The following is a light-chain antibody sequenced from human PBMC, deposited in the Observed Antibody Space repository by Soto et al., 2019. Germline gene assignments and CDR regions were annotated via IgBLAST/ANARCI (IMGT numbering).Light chain of an antibody. CDR1: KSDIGVYDF. V-gene: IGLV2-8*01. Sequence: QSALTHPPSASGSPGQSVTISCTGTKSDIGVYDFVSWYQHHPGKAPRLIIYEVVQRPSGVPDRFSGSKSGNTASLTVSGLQAEDQADYFCKSYAGSNTYVFGSGTKV. CDR2: EVV. CDR3: KSYAGSNTYV. J-gene: IGLJ1*01.